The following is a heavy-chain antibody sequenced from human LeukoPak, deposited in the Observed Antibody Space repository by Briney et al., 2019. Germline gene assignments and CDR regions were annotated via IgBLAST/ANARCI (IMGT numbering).Heavy chain of an antibody. Sequence: GGSLRLSCAASGFTFSSYAMSWVRQAPGKGLEWVSAISGSGGSTYYADSVKGRFTISRDNSKNTLYLQMNSLRAEDTAVYYCVRHSSGWTLDYWGQGTLVTVSS. D-gene: IGHD6-19*01. CDR3: VRHSSGWTLDY. CDR1: GFTFSSYA. V-gene: IGHV3-23*01. CDR2: ISGSGGST. J-gene: IGHJ4*02.